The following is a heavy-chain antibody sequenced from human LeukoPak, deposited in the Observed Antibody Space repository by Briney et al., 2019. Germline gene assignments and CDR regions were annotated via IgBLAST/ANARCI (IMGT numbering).Heavy chain of an antibody. V-gene: IGHV4-34*01. Sequence: PSETLSLTCAVYGGSFSDYYWSWIRQPPGKGLEWIGEINHSGSTTYNPSLKSRATIPVDTSKNQFSLKLSSVTAADTAVYYCARVYCSSTSCPAAPWFDPWGQGTLVTVSS. J-gene: IGHJ5*02. CDR3: ARVYCSSTSCPAAPWFDP. CDR1: GGSFSDYY. D-gene: IGHD2-2*01. CDR2: INHSGST.